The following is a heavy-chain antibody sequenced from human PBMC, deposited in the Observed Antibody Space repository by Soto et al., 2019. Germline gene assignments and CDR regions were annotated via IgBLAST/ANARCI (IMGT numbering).Heavy chain of an antibody. CDR2: IYYSGST. D-gene: IGHD5-12*01. V-gene: IGHV4-39*01. CDR1: GGSISSSSYY. Sequence: SETLSLTCTVSGGSISSSSYYWGWIRQPPGKGLEWIGSIYYSGSTYYNPSLKSRVTISVDTSKNQFSLKLSSVTAADTAVYYCARQSFWLRSVRYNWFASWGQGSLVTVSS. J-gene: IGHJ5*01. CDR3: ARQSFWLRSVRYNWFAS.